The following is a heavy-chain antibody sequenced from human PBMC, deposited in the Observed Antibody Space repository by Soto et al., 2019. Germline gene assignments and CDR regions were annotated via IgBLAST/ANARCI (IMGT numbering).Heavy chain of an antibody. CDR3: VKERYAQLWLEDYAMDV. CDR1: VSTFSTDG. D-gene: IGHD5-18*01. V-gene: IGHV3-30*18. J-gene: IGHJ6*02. Sequence: LRPSCAATVSTFSTDGIHWVRESRFNVLEWRALISYDGPDKYYADSEKGRFTISSDNSKNTLYLQMSSLGPEDTAVYHRVKERYAQLWLEDYAMDVWGQGTTPTDS. CDR2: ISYDGPDK.